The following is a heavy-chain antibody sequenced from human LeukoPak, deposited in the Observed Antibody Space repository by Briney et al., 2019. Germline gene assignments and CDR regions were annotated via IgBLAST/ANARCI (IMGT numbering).Heavy chain of an antibody. Sequence: SETLSLTCTVSGGSISSYYWSWIRQPPGKGLEWIGYIYYSGGTNYNPSLKSRVTISVDTSKNQFSLKLSSVTAADTAVYYCARVRQWLAWGYYYYYMDVWGKGTTVTVSS. V-gene: IGHV4-59*01. CDR3: ARVRQWLAWGYYYYYMDV. CDR2: IYYSGGT. D-gene: IGHD6-19*01. CDR1: GGSISSYY. J-gene: IGHJ6*03.